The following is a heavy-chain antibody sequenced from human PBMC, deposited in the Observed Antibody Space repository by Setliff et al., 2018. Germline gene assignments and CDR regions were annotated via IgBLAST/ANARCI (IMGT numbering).Heavy chain of an antibody. CDR3: ATQPLQWELLGFDY. V-gene: IGHV5-51*01. Sequence: PGESLKISCKGSGYSFTSYWIGWVRQMPGKGLEWMGIIYPGDSDTRYSPSFQGQVTISADKSISTAYMELSSLRSEDTAVYYCATQPLQWELLGFDYWGQGTLVTVSS. J-gene: IGHJ4*02. CDR1: GYSFTSYW. D-gene: IGHD1-26*01. CDR2: IYPGDSDT.